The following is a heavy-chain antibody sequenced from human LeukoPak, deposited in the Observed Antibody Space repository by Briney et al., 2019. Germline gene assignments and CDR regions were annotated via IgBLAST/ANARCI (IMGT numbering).Heavy chain of an antibody. CDR2: IIPILGIA. V-gene: IGHV1-69*02. Sequence: SVKVSCKASGGTFSSYTISWVRQAPGQGLEWMGRIIPILGIANYAQKFQGRVTITADKSTSTAYMELSSLRSEDTAVYYCARSPYYDCSDNNWFDPWGQGTLVTVSS. CDR3: ARSPYYDCSDNNWFDP. CDR1: GGTFSSYT. J-gene: IGHJ5*02. D-gene: IGHD3-22*01.